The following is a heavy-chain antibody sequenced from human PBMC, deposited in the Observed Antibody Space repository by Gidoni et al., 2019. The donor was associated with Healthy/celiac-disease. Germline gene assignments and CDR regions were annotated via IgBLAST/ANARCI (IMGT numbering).Heavy chain of an antibody. D-gene: IGHD6-6*01. J-gene: IGHJ4*02. V-gene: IGHV4-39*01. CDR1: GGSISSSSYY. CDR2: IYYSGST. CDR3: ARHWPRGAARPTYYFDY. Sequence: QLQLQESGPGLVKPSETLSLTCTVSGGSISSSSYYWGWIRQPPGKGLEWIGSIYYSGSTYYNPSLKSRVTISVDTSKNQFSLKLSSVTAADTAVYYCARHWPRGAARPTYYFDYWGQGTLVTVSS.